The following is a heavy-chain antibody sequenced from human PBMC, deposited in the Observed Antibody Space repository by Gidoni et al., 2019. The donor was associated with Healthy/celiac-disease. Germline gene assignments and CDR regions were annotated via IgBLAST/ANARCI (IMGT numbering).Heavy chain of an antibody. V-gene: IGHV4-59*01. CDR1: GGSICRYY. D-gene: IGHD6-19*01. J-gene: IGHJ5*02. Sequence: VKLQESGPGLVKPSETLSLTCTVSGGSICRYYWSWIRQPPGQGLEWIAYIYYRVGTNYHPSLKSRVTISVDTSKSQFSLKLSSVTAADTAVYYCARAGESSGWPRPRSPRNWFDPWGQGTLVTVSS. CDR2: IYYRVGT. CDR3: ARAGESSGWPRPRSPRNWFDP.